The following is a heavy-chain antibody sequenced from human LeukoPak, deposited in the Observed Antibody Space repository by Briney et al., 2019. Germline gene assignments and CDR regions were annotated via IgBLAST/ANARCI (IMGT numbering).Heavy chain of an antibody. CDR3: ARGGIAMGVDY. J-gene: IGHJ4*02. CDR1: GFTFSSHW. CDR2: VYNDGRIT. Sequence: GGSLRLSCAAPGFTFSSHWMHWVRQAPGKGLVWISCVYNDGRITTYADSVKGRFTISRDNAKNTLYLQMNSLRPEDTAVYYCARGGIAMGVDYWGQGTLVTVS. D-gene: IGHD6-19*01. V-gene: IGHV3-74*01.